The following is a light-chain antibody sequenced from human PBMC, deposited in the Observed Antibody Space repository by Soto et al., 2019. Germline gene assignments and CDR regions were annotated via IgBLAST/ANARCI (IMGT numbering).Light chain of an antibody. CDR1: SSDVGGYNF. J-gene: IGLJ1*01. V-gene: IGLV2-14*03. Sequence: QSVLTQPASVSGSPGQSVTISCDGTSSDVGGYNFVSWYQQHPGKAPQLMIYDVSSRPSGVSNRFSGSKSGNTASLTISGLQAEDEADYYCSSYTSSYTYVFGTGTKVTVL. CDR3: SSYTSSYTYV. CDR2: DVS.